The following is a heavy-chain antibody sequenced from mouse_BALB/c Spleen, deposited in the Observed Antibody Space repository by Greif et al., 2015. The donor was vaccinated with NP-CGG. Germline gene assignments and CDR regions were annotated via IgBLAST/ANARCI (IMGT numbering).Heavy chain of an antibody. CDR3: ARGSYRDYAMDY. Sequence: VQLQQSGAELVRPGVSVKISCKGSGYTFTDYAMHCVKQSHAKSLEWIGVISTYYGDASYDQKFKGKATMTVDKSSSTAYMELARLTSEDSAIYYCARGSYRDYAMDYWGQGTSVTVSS. D-gene: IGHD1-1*02. J-gene: IGHJ4*01. CDR1: GYTFTDYA. V-gene: IGHV1S137*01. CDR2: ISTYYGDA.